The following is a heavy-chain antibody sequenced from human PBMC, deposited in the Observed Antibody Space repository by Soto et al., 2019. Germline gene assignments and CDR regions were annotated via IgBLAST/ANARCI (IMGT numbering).Heavy chain of an antibody. V-gene: IGHV4-59*01. D-gene: IGHD6-13*01. CDR3: ARDRGSSSWYNWFDP. CDR1: GGSISSYY. J-gene: IGHJ5*02. Sequence: QVQLQESGPGLVKPSETLSLTCTVSGGSISSYYWSWIRQPPGKGLEWIGYIYYSGSTNYNPSLNSLVTISVDTSKNQVSLKLSSVTAADTAVYYCARDRGSSSWYNWFDPWGQGTLVTVSS. CDR2: IYYSGST.